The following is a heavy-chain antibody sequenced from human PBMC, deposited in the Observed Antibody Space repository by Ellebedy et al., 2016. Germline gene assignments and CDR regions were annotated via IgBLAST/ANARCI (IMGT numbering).Heavy chain of an antibody. J-gene: IGHJ4*02. CDR1: GFTFSSYG. D-gene: IGHD3-10*01. CDR2: IWYDGSNK. CDR3: ARDEYYGSGSHPIDY. Sequence: GESLKISCAASGFTFSSYGMHWVRQAPGKGLEWVAVIWYDGSNKYYADSVKGRFTISRDNSKNTLYLQMNSLRAEDTAVYYCARDEYYGSGSHPIDYWGQGTLVTVSS. V-gene: IGHV3-30*19.